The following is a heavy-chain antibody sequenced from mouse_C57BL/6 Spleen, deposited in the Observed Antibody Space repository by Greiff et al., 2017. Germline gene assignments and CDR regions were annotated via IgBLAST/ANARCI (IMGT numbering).Heavy chain of an antibody. CDR1: GFNIKDDY. CDR3: PTTVVARGYAMDY. V-gene: IGHV14-4*01. D-gene: IGHD1-1*01. CDR2: IDPENGDT. J-gene: IGHJ4*01. Sequence: EVQLQQSGAELVRPGASVKLSCTASGFNIKDDYMHWVKQRPEQGLEWIGWIDPENGDTEYASKFQGKATITADTSSNTAYLQLSSLTSEDTAVYYCPTTVVARGYAMDYWGQGTSVTVSS.